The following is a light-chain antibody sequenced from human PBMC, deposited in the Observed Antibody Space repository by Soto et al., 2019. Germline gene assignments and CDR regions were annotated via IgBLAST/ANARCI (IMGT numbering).Light chain of an antibody. V-gene: IGKV1-13*02. Sequence: AIQLTQSPSSLSASVGDRVTITCRASQDITSALAWYQQKPGKAPNLLIYAASSLKSGVPSRFSGSGSGTDFTLTISSLLPEDSATYYCQQFNSYVITFGQGTPLETK. CDR1: QDITSA. CDR2: AAS. J-gene: IGKJ5*01. CDR3: QQFNSYVIT.